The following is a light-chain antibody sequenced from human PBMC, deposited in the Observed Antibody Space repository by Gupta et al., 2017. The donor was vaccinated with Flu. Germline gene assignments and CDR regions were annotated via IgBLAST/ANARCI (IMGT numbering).Light chain of an antibody. V-gene: IGLV3-21*03. J-gene: IGLJ3*02. CDR2: DDS. CDR1: NIEGKS. CDR3: QVWDTTSDHLWV. Sequence: KTGSNTSGGNNIEGKSVHWFQQKPGQAPVLVVYDDSDRPAGIPERFSGSNSGNTATLTIIRVEAGDEADYYCQVWDTTSDHLWVFGGGTRLTVL.